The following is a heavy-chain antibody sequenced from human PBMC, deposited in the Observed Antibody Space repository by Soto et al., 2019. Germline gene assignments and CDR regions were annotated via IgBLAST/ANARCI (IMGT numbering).Heavy chain of an antibody. Sequence: SETLSLTCAVSGDPITSGDYYWTWIRQSPGKGLEWIGFIYYTGSFDYNPSLKSRLTISLDRSKNQFSLNLTSVTAADTAVYYCAADWEGTDFWGQGTQVTVS. CDR2: IYYTGSF. CDR3: AADWEGTDF. J-gene: IGHJ4*02. V-gene: IGHV4-30-4*01. CDR1: GDPITSGDYY. D-gene: IGHD1-26*01.